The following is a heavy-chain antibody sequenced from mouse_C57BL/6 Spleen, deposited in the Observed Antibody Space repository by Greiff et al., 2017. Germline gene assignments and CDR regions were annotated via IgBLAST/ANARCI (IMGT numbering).Heavy chain of an antibody. Sequence: EVKLVESGGGLVKPGGSLKLSCAASGFTFSSYAMSWVRQTPEKRLEWVATISDGGSYTYYPDNVKGRFTISRDNAKNNLYLQMSHLKSEDTAMYYCARKGLNYAEGAWFAYWGQGTLVTVSA. CDR2: ISDGGSYT. V-gene: IGHV5-4*03. D-gene: IGHD1-1*02. CDR1: GFTFSSYA. CDR3: ARKGLNYAEGAWFAY. J-gene: IGHJ3*01.